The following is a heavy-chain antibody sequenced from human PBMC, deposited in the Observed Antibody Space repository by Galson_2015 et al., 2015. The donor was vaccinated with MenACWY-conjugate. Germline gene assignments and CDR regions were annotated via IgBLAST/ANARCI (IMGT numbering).Heavy chain of an antibody. V-gene: IGHV3-23*01. CDR3: AKQPPHHVVAATLGPTYDY. D-gene: IGHD2-15*01. J-gene: IGHJ4*02. Sequence: SLRLSCAASGFTFSTYWMHWVRQAPGKGLVWVSGISGSGGRTYYADSVKGRFTISRDNSKNTLYLQMNSLRAEDTAVYYCAKQPPHHVVAATLGPTYDYWGQGTLVTVSS. CDR1: GFTFSTYW. CDR2: ISGSGGRT.